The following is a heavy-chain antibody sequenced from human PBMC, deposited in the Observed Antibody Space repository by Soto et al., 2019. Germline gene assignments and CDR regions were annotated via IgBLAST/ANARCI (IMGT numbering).Heavy chain of an antibody. J-gene: IGHJ1*01. CDR3: GKVADSGQYPVAR. CDR1: GVTLSTSS. CDR2: IRRHTSVT. V-gene: IGHV3-48*01. D-gene: IGHD2-15*01. Sequence: HPGGSLRLSCAAFGVTLSTSSMNWVRQAPGRGLEWISYIRRHTSVTAYADSVKGRFTISRDSAKNSLYLRMDNLRVEDTAVYYCGKVADSGQYPVARCGQGTLVPVSS.